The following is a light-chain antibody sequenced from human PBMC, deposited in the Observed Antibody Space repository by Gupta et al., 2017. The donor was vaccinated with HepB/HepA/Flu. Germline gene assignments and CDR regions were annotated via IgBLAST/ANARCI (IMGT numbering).Light chain of an antibody. CDR3: QQYGCSPAIT. V-gene: IGKV3-20*01. CDR1: QSVSSSY. J-gene: IGKJ3*01. CDR2: GAS. Sequence: EIVLTQSPGTLSLSPGERATLSCRASQSVSSSYLAWYQQKPGQAPRPLIYGASSRATGIPDRFSGSGSGTDFTLTISRLEPEDFAVYYCQQYGCSPAITFGPGTKVDIK.